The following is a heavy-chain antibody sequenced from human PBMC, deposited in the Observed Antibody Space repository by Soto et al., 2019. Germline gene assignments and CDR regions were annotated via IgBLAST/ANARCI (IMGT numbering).Heavy chain of an antibody. D-gene: IGHD1-26*01. V-gene: IGHV4-34*01. Sequence: SETLSLTCAVSGGSFSGYIWTWIRQTPGKGLQWIGQINHSGSSIYNPSLKNRVTISTMSNNKFSLELSSVTAADTAVYYCTRGLFSGSSYSGSWYYFDPWGQGTMVT. CDR1: GGSFSGYI. CDR2: INHSGSS. J-gene: IGHJ5*02. CDR3: TRGLFSGSSYSGSWYYFDP.